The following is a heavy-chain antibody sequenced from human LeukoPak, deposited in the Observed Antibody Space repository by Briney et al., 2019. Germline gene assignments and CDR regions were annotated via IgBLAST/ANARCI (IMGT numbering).Heavy chain of an antibody. J-gene: IGHJ4*02. V-gene: IGHV3-23*01. CDR2: ISGSGVST. CDR3: AKDERNWNYNLASQTYD. D-gene: IGHD1-7*01. CDR1: GFRFSSYA. Sequence: PGGSPRLSCAASGFRFSSYAMSWVRQAPGKGLEWVSAISGSGVSTYYADSVKGRFTVSRDNSKNTLYLQMSSLRAEDTAVYYCAKDERNWNYNLASQTYDWGQGTLVTVSS.